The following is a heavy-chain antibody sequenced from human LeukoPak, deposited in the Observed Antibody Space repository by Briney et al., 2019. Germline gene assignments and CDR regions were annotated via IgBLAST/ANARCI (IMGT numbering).Heavy chain of an antibody. CDR1: GFTFRIFV. D-gene: IGHD3-16*01. V-gene: IGHV3-23*01. J-gene: IGHJ5*02. CDR2: IRGSGGST. CDR3: AKDLIALLTGNWFDP. Sequence: GGSLRLSCAASGFTFRIFVMRWARQAPGKGRVWFSAIRGSGGSTYYADPVKGRLTSSRDDSKNTLYLQMNSLRAEDTAVYYCAKDLIALLTGNWFDPWGQGTLVTVSS.